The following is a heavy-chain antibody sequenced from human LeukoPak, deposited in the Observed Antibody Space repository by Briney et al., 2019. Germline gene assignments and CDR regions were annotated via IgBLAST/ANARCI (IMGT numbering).Heavy chain of an antibody. Sequence: GGSLRLSCAASGFTFSSYSMNWVRQAPGKGLEWVSSISSSSSYIYYADSVKGRFTISRDNAKNSLYLQMNSLRADDTAVYYCARGKGNYGDPASFDYWGQGTLVTVSS. CDR2: ISSSSSYI. CDR3: ARGKGNYGDPASFDY. V-gene: IGHV3-21*04. D-gene: IGHD4-17*01. J-gene: IGHJ4*02. CDR1: GFTFSSYS.